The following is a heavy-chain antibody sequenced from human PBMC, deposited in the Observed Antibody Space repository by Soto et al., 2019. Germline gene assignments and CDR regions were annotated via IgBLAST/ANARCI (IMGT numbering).Heavy chain of an antibody. V-gene: IGHV1-46*01. CDR2: INPSGGST. CDR3: SRAPYATDWLTGGARPRCCDMDV. D-gene: IGHD2-2*01. J-gene: IGHJ6*02. Sequence: QVQLVQSGAEVKKPGASVKVSCKASQYKFTNYCVHWVRQAPGQGLEWMGIINPSGGSTNYARRFQGRVTMTRDTSTNTIYTGLSSLRSEETAVYYGSRAPYATDWLTGGARPRCCDMDVWGLGTTVTVSS. CDR1: QYKFTNYC.